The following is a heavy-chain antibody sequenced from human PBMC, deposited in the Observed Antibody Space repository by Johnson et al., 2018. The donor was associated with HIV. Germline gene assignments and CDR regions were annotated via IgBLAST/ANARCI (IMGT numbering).Heavy chain of an antibody. Sequence: VQVVESGGGVVQPGRSLRLSCAASGFTFSSYAMHWVRQAPGKGLEWVAVISYDGSNKYYADSVKGRFTISRDNSKNTLYLQMNSLRAEDTAVYYCARERPGSGYDWGDAFDVWGQGTMVTVAS. CDR2: ISYDGSNK. V-gene: IGHV3-30*04. CDR1: GFTFSSYA. J-gene: IGHJ3*01. D-gene: IGHD5-12*01. CDR3: ARERPGSGYDWGDAFDV.